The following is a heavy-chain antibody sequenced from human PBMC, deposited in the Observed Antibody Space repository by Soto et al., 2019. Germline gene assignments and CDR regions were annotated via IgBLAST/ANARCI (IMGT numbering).Heavy chain of an antibody. V-gene: IGHV5-51*01. CDR3: TKAIGSYYYDSPDY. J-gene: IGHJ4*02. CDR2: IYAGDSDT. Sequence: GESLKISCKGAGYSFSYYWIGWVRQMPGKGLEFMGTIYAGDSDTRYSPSFEGQVTMSVDKSISTAYLHWTSLRAEDTAVYYCTKAIGSYYYDSPDYWGQGTLVTVSS. CDR1: GYSFSYYW. D-gene: IGHD3-22*01.